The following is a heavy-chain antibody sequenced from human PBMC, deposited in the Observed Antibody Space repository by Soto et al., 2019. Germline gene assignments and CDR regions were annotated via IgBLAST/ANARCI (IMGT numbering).Heavy chain of an antibody. Sequence: GGSLRLSCAASGFTFRSYAMNWVRQAPGKGLEWVSSITYTGVSTYYADSVKGRFTISRDNSKDTLYLQMNSLRAEDTAIYYCAKASVWYPYFDSWGQGTLVTVSS. V-gene: IGHV3-23*01. D-gene: IGHD6-13*01. CDR2: ITYTGVST. CDR3: AKASVWYPYFDS. J-gene: IGHJ4*02. CDR1: GFTFRSYA.